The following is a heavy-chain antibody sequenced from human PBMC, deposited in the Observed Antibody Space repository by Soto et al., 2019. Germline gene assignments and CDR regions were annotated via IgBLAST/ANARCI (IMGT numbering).Heavy chain of an antibody. D-gene: IGHD1-26*01. CDR2: IGPESGAT. CDR1: GYTFTGHY. V-gene: IGHV1-2*02. Sequence: ASVKVSCKASGYTFTGHYIHWVRQAPEQGPEWMGEIGPESGATRYAQKFQGRVTMTRDMSITTAYMELNNLSPDDTAVYYCAKKYLGTYPFDYWGQGTLVTVSS. J-gene: IGHJ4*02. CDR3: AKKYLGTYPFDY.